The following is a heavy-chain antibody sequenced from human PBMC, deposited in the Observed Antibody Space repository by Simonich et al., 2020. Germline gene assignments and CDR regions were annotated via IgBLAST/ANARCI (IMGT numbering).Heavy chain of an antibody. D-gene: IGHD6-13*01. Sequence: QVQLVESGGGVVQPGRSLRLSCAASGFTFSSYGMHWVRQAPGEGLEWGAGIWYDGSNKDYADSVKGRFTISRDNSKNTLYLQMNSLRAEDTAVYYCARAYSSSWYNWFDPWGQGTLVTVSS. CDR3: ARAYSSSWYNWFDP. CDR2: IWYDGSNK. CDR1: GFTFSSYG. J-gene: IGHJ5*02. V-gene: IGHV3-33*01.